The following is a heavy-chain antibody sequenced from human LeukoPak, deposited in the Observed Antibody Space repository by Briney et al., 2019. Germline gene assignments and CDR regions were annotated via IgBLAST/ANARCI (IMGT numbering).Heavy chain of an antibody. Sequence: SETLSLTCTVSGGSISSGSYYWSWIRQPAGKGLEWIGRIYISGSTNYNPSLKSRVTISVDTSKNQFSLKLSSVTAADTAVYYCARGRRGITIFGVVSALNKNWFDPWGQGTLVTVSS. D-gene: IGHD3-3*01. CDR1: GGSISSGSYY. J-gene: IGHJ5*02. CDR3: ARGRRGITIFGVVSALNKNWFDP. V-gene: IGHV4-61*02. CDR2: IYISGST.